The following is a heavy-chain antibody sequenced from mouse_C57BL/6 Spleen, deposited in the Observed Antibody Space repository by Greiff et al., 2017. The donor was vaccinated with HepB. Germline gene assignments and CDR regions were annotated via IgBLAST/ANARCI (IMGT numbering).Heavy chain of an antibody. CDR3: ARHGDYDSAMDY. CDR1: GFTFSSYG. Sequence: EVKLVESGGDLVKPGGSLKLSCAASGFTFSSYGMSWVRQTPDKRLEWVATISSGGSYTYYPDSVKGRFTISRDNAKNTLYLQMSSLKSEDTAIDYCARHGDYDSAMDYWGQGTSVTVSS. CDR2: ISSGGSYT. D-gene: IGHD2-4*01. V-gene: IGHV5-6*01. J-gene: IGHJ4*01.